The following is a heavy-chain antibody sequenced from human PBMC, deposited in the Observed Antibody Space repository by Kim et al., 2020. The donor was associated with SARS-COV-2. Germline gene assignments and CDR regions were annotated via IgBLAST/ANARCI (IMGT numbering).Heavy chain of an antibody. CDR2: ISGSGGST. Sequence: GGSLRLSCAASGFTFSSYAMSWVRQAPGKGLEWVSAISGSGGSTYYADSVKGRFTISRDNSKNTLYLQMNSLRAEDTAVYYCAKGRTNYDILTGYTEGYYCDYWGQGTLVTVSS. CDR3: AKGRTNYDILTGYTEGYYCDY. D-gene: IGHD3-9*01. V-gene: IGHV3-23*01. J-gene: IGHJ4*02. CDR1: GFTFSSYA.